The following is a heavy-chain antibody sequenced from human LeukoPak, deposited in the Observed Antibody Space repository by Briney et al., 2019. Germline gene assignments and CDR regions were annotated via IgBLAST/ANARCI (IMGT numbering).Heavy chain of an antibody. CDR3: ANGEVYYYDSSGYYSGNY. Sequence: GGSLRLSCAASGFTFSSYGMHWVRQAPGKGLEWVAFIRYDGSNKYYADSVKGRFTISRDNSKNTLYLQMNSLRAEDTAVYYCANGEVYYYDSSGYYSGNYWGQGTLATVSS. D-gene: IGHD3-22*01. CDR2: IRYDGSNK. J-gene: IGHJ4*02. CDR1: GFTFSSYG. V-gene: IGHV3-30*02.